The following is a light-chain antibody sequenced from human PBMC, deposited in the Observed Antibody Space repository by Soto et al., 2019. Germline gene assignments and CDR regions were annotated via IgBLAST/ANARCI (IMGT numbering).Light chain of an antibody. Sequence: EIVLTQSPGTLSLSPGERATLSCRASQPVSSNFLAWYQQKPGQAPRLLIYGASTRATGIPDRFSGSGSGTDFTLTISRLEPEDVAVYYCQQYEAVATFGQGTKVDIK. CDR3: QQYEAVAT. CDR1: QPVSSNF. V-gene: IGKV3-20*01. CDR2: GAS. J-gene: IGKJ1*01.